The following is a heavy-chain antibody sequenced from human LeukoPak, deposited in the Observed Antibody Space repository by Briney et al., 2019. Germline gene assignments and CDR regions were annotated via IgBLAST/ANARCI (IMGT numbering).Heavy chain of an antibody. CDR2: IYYSGST. J-gene: IGHJ4*02. V-gene: IGHV4-39*01. D-gene: IGHD3-22*01. CDR3: ARLRYYYDSSGYSIDY. Sequence: PSETLSLTCTVSGGSISSYYWSWIRQPPGKGLEWIGSIYYSGSTYYNPSLKSRVTISVDTSKNQFSLKLSSVTAADTAVYYCARLRYYYDSSGYSIDYWGQGTLVTVSS. CDR1: GGSISSYY.